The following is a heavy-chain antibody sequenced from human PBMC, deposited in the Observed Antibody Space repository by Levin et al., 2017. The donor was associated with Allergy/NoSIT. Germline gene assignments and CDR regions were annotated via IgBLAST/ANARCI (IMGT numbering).Heavy chain of an antibody. CDR3: ARIQDGDYATQNWFDP. V-gene: IGHV2-70*01. D-gene: IGHD4-17*01. CDR1: GFSLSTSGMC. CDR2: IDWDDDK. J-gene: IGHJ5*02. Sequence: QTLSLTCTFSGFSLSTSGMCVSWIRQPPGKALEWLALIDWDDDKYYSTSLKTRLTISKDTSKNQVVLTMTNMDPVDTATYYCARIQDGDYATQNWFDPWGQGTLVTVSS.